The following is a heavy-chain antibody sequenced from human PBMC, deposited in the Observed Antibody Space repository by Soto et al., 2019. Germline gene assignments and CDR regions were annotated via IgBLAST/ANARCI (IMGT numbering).Heavy chain of an antibody. CDR1: GYTFTKFY. V-gene: IGHV1-46*01. CDR2: VNPNGGST. Sequence: QVQLVQSGAEVKEPGASVKISCKGSGYTFTKFYIHWVRQAPGQGLEWMGIVNPNGGSTNYAQNFKGRITISRDTSTSTVYMDLSSLRSEDTAVYYCARGLASGDYWGQGTLVTVSS. CDR3: ARGLASGDY. D-gene: IGHD6-6*01. J-gene: IGHJ4*02.